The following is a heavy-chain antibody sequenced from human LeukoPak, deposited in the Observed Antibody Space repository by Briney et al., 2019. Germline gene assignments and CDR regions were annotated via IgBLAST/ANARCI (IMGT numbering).Heavy chain of an antibody. D-gene: IGHD4-17*01. CDR2: ISSSSSYI. J-gene: IGHJ4*02. CDR1: GFTFSSYS. Sequence: GGSLRLSCAASGFTFSSYSMNWVRQAPGKGLEWVSSISSSSSYIYYADSVKGRFTISRDNAKNSLYQQMNSLRAEDTAVYYCARPYDYGDYFDYWGQGTLVTVSS. V-gene: IGHV3-21*01. CDR3: ARPYDYGDYFDY.